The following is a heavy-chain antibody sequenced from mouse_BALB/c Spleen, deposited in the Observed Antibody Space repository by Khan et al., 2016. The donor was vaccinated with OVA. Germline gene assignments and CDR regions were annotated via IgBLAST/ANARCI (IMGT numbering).Heavy chain of an antibody. V-gene: IGHV1-20*02. D-gene: IGHD1-1*01. CDR2: INPHIGET. J-gene: IGHJ2*01. CDR3: KRIYRSDFGY. Sequence: VQLQQSGPELVRPGASVKISCTASGYSFTGYFMNWVMQSHGKSLEWIGRINPHIGETFYNQRFKDKATLTVDESSSTAHMEFRSLASEESAVYYCKRIYRSDFGYWGQGTTLTVSP. CDR1: GYSFTGYF.